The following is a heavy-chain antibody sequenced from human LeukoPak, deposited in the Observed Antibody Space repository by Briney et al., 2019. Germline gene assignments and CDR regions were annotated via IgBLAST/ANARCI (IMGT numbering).Heavy chain of an antibody. CDR3: ARGGSSWYGVDY. CDR2: ISWDGGST. D-gene: IGHD6-13*01. J-gene: IGHJ4*02. V-gene: IGHV3-43*01. Sequence: GGSLRLSCAASGFTFDDYTMHWVRQAPGKGLEWVSLISWDGGSTYYADSVKGRFTISRDNSKNSLYLQMNSLRTEDTALYYCARGGSSWYGVDYWGQGTLVTVSS. CDR1: GFTFDDYT.